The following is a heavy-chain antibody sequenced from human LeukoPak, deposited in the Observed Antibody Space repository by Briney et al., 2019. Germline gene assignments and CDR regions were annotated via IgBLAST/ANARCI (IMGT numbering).Heavy chain of an antibody. Sequence: GGSLRLSCAASGFTFSSYEINWVRQAPGKGQEWVSYISSSGSTIYYADSVKGRFTISRDNAKNSLYLQMNSLRAEDTAVYYCAELGITMIGGVWGKGTTVTISS. CDR1: GFTFSSYE. CDR2: ISSSGSTI. D-gene: IGHD3-10*02. V-gene: IGHV3-48*03. J-gene: IGHJ6*04. CDR3: AELGITMIGGV.